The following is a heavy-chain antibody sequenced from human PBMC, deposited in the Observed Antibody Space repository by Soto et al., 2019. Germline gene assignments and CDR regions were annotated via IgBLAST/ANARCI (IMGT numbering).Heavy chain of an antibody. CDR1: GFTFSSYA. J-gene: IGHJ4*02. V-gene: IGHV3-23*01. Sequence: GGSLRLSCVGSGFTFSSYAMSWVRQAPGEGLEWVSAISGGGVSAYHADSVKGRFTISRDNSKNTLYLQMNSLRVEDTAVYYCAKDPSRTTTNRNFDFWGQGTLVTVS. CDR2: ISGGGVSA. D-gene: IGHD1-26*01. CDR3: AKDPSRTTTNRNFDF.